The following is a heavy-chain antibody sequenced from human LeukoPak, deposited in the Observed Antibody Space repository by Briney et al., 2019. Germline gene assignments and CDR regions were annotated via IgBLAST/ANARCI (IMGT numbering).Heavy chain of an antibody. CDR3: VRGVPISSSWYNDL. CDR2: ISRGGSTT. CDR1: GFTFSDSY. V-gene: IGHV3-11*01. J-gene: IGHJ3*01. D-gene: IGHD6-13*01. Sequence: GGSLRLSCAASGFTFSDSYMSWIRQAPGKGLEWVSYISRGGSTTYYADSVKGRFTISRDNAKNSLYLQMNSLRAEDTAVYYCVRGVPISSSWYNDLWGQGTMVTVSS.